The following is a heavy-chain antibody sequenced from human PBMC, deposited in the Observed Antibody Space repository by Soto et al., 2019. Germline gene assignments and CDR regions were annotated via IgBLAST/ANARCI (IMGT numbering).Heavy chain of an antibody. CDR3: AKDIGFQQHLFVFDN. J-gene: IGHJ4*02. V-gene: IGHV1-69*13. D-gene: IGHD6-13*01. CDR2: ILPIFTTA. Sequence: SVKVSCKASGGTFSNYAFSWVRQAPGQGLEWMGGILPIFTTATYAPKFQDRVTITADESTSTVYMDLSSLRSEDTALYYCAKDIGFQQHLFVFDNWGQGALVTVSS. CDR1: GGTFSNYA.